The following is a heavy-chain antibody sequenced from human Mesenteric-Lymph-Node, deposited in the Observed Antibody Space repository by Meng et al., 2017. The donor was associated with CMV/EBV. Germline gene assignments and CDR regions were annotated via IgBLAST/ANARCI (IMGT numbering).Heavy chain of an antibody. CDR2: ISSSSRFI. J-gene: IGHJ4*02. Sequence: FTFSDNYMSWIRQAPGKGLEWVSYISSSSRFINYADSVKGRFTISRDNAKNSLYLQMNSLRADDTAVYYCARDRRGLVAGSQNFDYWGQGTLVTVSS. CDR1: FTFSDNY. CDR3: ARDRRGLVAGSQNFDY. D-gene: IGHD6-19*01. V-gene: IGHV3-11*06.